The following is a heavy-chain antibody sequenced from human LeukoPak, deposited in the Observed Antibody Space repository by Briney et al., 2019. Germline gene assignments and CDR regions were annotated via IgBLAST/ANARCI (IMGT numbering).Heavy chain of an antibody. CDR3: ARVTTNWYFDL. CDR2: IYYSGST. CDR1: GGSISSYY. Sequence: SETLSLTCTVSGGSISSYYWSWIRQPPGKGLEWIGYIYYSGSTNYNPSLKSRVTISVDTSKNQFSLKLSSVTAADTAVYYCARVTTNWYFDLWGRGTLVTVSS. V-gene: IGHV4-59*01. J-gene: IGHJ2*01. D-gene: IGHD4-17*01.